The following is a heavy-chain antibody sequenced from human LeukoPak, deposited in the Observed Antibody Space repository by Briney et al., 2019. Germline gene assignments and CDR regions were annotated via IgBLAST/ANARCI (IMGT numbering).Heavy chain of an antibody. CDR3: AKDTKGGGNIVGATTDY. CDR2: INHSGST. J-gene: IGHJ4*02. D-gene: IGHD1-26*01. Sequence: SETLSLTCAVYGGSFSGYYWSWIRQPPGKGLEWIGEINHSGSTNYNPSLKSRVTISVDTSKNQFPLKLSSVTAADTAVYYCAKDTKGGGNIVGATTDYWGQGTLVTVSS. V-gene: IGHV4-34*01. CDR1: GGSFSGYY.